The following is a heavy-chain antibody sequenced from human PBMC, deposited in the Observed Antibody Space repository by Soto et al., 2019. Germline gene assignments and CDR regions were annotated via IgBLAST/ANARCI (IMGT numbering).Heavy chain of an antibody. D-gene: IGHD2-21*02. CDR1: GYSFTSNW. J-gene: IGHJ4*02. CDR2: VYPGDSDA. V-gene: IGHV5-51*01. CDR3: ARLETAITRRSFDY. Sequence: ESLKISCSVSGYSFTSNWIAWVRQVPGKGLEWMGIVYPGDSDARYSPSFQGQVTMSADKSLSTAYLQWRTLKASDSAIYYCARLETAITRRSFDYWGQGTLVTVSS.